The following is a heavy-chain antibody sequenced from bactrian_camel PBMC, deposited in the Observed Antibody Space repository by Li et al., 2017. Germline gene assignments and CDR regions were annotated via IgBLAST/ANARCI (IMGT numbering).Heavy chain of an antibody. Sequence: HVQLVESGGGLVQPGGSLTLSCAAGRYTYKRNCMGWFRQRPGKDREGVAVLWIGGAQTTYADSVKGRFIISRDKARDLVYLQMNGLQPEDTAMYYCATRRLASGVCSRFQEYNIWGQGTQVTVS. V-gene: IGHV3S1*01. J-gene: IGHJ4*01. D-gene: IGHD1*01. CDR3: ATRRLASGVCSRFQEYNI. CDR1: RYTYKRNC. CDR2: LWIGGAQT.